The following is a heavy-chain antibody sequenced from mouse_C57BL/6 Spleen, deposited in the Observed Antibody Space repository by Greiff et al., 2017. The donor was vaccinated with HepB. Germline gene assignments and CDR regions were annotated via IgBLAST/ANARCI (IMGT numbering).Heavy chain of an antibody. CDR1: GFTFTDYY. V-gene: IGHV1-36*01. Sequence: LVKPGPSVKISCKASGFTFTDYYMHWVKQSHGKSLEWIGLVYPYNGGTSYNQKFKGKATLTVDTSSSTAYMELNSLTSEDSAVYYCAREGENYYGSSAWFAYWGQGTLVTVSA. CDR2: VYPYNGGT. J-gene: IGHJ3*01. D-gene: IGHD1-1*01. CDR3: AREGENYYGSSAWFAY.